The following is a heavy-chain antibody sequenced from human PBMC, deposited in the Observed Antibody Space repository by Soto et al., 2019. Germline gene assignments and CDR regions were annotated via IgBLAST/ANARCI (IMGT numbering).Heavy chain of an antibody. V-gene: IGHV3-30*18. J-gene: IGHJ5*01. D-gene: IGHD3-10*01. Sequence: QVQLVASGGGVVQPGRSLRLSCAASGFTFSSYGLHWVRQAPGKGLEWVAVLSYDGSNKYYADSVKGRFTISRDNSKHTLYLQMNSLRAEDTAVYYCAKDLGFGDDSWGKGTLVTVSS. CDR1: GFTFSSYG. CDR2: LSYDGSNK. CDR3: AKDLGFGDDS.